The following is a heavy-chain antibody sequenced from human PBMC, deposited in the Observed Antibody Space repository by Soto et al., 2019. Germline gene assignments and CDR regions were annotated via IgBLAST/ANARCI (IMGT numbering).Heavy chain of an antibody. J-gene: IGHJ4*02. V-gene: IGHV4-30-4*01. CDR2: IYFSGST. CDR1: GGSISSGNFY. CDR3: AHIYNGGNTYFDL. D-gene: IGHD1-20*01. Sequence: VQLQESGPGLVRPSETLSLTCTVSGGSISSGNFYWSWIRQPPGKGLEGMGYIYFSGSTSYSPSLKSRLTISLNTSNNQFSLKLTSVTAADTAVYSCAHIYNGGNTYFDLWGQGALVTVSS.